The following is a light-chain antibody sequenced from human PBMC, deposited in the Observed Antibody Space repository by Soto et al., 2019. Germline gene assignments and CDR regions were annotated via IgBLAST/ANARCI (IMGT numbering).Light chain of an antibody. CDR1: QGISSY. CDR3: QQLNSFPFT. Sequence: DIQLTQSPSFLSASVGDRVTITCRASQGISSYLAWYQRKPGKAPKLLIYAASTLQSGVPSRFSGSGSGTEFSLTVSSLQPEDFATYYCQQLNSFPFTFGPGTKVDIK. J-gene: IGKJ3*01. V-gene: IGKV1-9*01. CDR2: AAS.